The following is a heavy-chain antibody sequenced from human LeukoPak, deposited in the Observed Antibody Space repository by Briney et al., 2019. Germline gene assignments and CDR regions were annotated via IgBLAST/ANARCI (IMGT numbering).Heavy chain of an antibody. J-gene: IGHJ4*02. Sequence: GGSLRLSCAASGFTFSSYSMNWVRQAPGKGLEWVSIISSSSSFIYYADSVKGRFTISRDNAKNSLYLQMKSLRAEDTVVYYCARESETAVAGHIPDYGGQGTLVTVSS. V-gene: IGHV3-21*01. CDR2: ISSSSSFI. CDR3: ARESETAVAGHIPDY. D-gene: IGHD6-19*01. CDR1: GFTFSSYS.